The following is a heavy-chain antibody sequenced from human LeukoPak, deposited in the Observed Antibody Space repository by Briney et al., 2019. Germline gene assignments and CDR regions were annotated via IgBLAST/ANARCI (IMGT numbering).Heavy chain of an antibody. Sequence: PSQTLSLTCTVSGGSIRSGDAYWTWIRQSPGKGLEWIGCIFYSGSTQYNPSLKSRLTMAIDTSRNQFSLKLTSVTAADTAVYYCAREGHHALGYFDSWGQGALVTVSS. CDR1: GGSIRSGDAY. CDR2: IFYSGST. D-gene: IGHD2-2*01. V-gene: IGHV4-30-4*01. J-gene: IGHJ4*02. CDR3: AREGHHALGYFDS.